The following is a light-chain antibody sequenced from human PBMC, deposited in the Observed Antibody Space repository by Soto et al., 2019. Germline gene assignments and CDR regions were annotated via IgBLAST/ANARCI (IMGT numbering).Light chain of an antibody. J-gene: IGLJ3*02. CDR2: SNN. V-gene: IGLV1-44*01. CDR1: SSNIGSNT. CDR3: AAWDDSLNGPV. Sequence: QSALTQPPSASGTPGQRVTISCSGSSSNIGSNTVNWYQQLPGTAPILLIYSNNQRPSGVPDRFSGSKSGTSASLAISGLQSEDEADYYCAAWDDSLNGPVFGGGTKLTVL.